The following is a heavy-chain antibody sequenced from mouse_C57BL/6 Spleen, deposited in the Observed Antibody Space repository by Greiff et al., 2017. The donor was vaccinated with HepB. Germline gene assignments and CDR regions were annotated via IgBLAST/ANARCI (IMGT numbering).Heavy chain of an antibody. V-gene: IGHV14-2*01. CDR2: IDPEDGET. J-gene: IGHJ2*01. CDR1: GFNIKDYY. Sequence: VHVKQPGAELVKPGASVKLSCTASGFNIKDYYMHWVKQRTEQGLEWIGRIDPEDGETKYAPKFQGKATITADTSSNTAYLQLSSLTSEDTAVYYCARSGTTVVAKDYWGQGTTLTVSS. D-gene: IGHD1-1*01. CDR3: ARSGTTVVAKDY.